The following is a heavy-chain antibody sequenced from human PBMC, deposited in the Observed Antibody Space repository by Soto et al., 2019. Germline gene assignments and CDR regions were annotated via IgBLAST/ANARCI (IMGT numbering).Heavy chain of an antibody. CDR2: INHSGST. V-gene: IGHV4-34*01. CDR3: SRGRIVVVPAARHNGFDP. D-gene: IGHD2-2*01. CDR1: GGSFSGYY. J-gene: IGHJ5*02. Sequence: SETLSLTCAVYGGSFSGYYWSWIRQPPGKGLEWIGEINHSGSTNYNPSLKSRVTISVDTSKNQFSLKLSSVTAADTAVYYFSRGRIVVVPAARHNGFDPWGQGTLVTVSS.